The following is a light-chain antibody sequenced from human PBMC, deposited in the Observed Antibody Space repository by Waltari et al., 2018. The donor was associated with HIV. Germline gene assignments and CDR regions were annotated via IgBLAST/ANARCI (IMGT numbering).Light chain of an antibody. Sequence: QSALTQPASVSGSPGQSIHISCPGTSSDVGRYNFFSWYQQHPGNAPKLIIYEGDKRPSGVSYRFSGSKSGSTASLTISGLQAEDEADYYCCSYAGSSTYVVFGGGTQLTVL. CDR3: CSYAGSSTYVV. V-gene: IGLV2-23*01. J-gene: IGLJ2*01. CDR2: EGD. CDR1: SSDVGRYNF.